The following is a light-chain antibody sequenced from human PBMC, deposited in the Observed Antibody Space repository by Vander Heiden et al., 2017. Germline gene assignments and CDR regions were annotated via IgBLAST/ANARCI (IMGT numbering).Light chain of an antibody. CDR3: AAWDDRLNSRV. V-gene: IGLV1-47*02. J-gene: IGLJ3*02. CDR1: NSNIEFNF. Sequence: SVLTQPPSTSGTPGQRVTISCSGSNSNIEFNFVYWYQQLPGTAPKLLIYDNTHRPSGVPDRFSCSKSGTSASLAISGLRSEDEAHYYCAAWDDRLNSRVFGGGTKLTVL. CDR2: DNT.